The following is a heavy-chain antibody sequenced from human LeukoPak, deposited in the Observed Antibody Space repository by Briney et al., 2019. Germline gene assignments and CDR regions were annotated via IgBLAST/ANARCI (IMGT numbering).Heavy chain of an antibody. Sequence: GGPLRLSCAASGLTFNSNGMHWLRQTPGKGRAGVAFTRYDDSKTFYGDSVRGRFTISRDNSKNTLYLQMNSLTTDDSAVYYCAKARYSGSPALYFWGQGTLVTVSS. J-gene: IGHJ4*02. CDR1: GLTFNSNG. D-gene: IGHD1-26*01. V-gene: IGHV3-30*02. CDR3: AKARYSGSPALYF. CDR2: TRYDDSKT.